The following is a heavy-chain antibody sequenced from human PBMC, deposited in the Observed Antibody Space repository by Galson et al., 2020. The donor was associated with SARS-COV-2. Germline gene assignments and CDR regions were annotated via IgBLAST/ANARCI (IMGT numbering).Heavy chain of an antibody. J-gene: IGHJ4*02. Sequence: SGPTLVKPTETLTLTCTVSGFSLSNARMGVSWIRQPPGKALEWLAHIFSNDEKSYSTSLKSRLTISKDTSKSQVVLTMTNMDPVDTATYYCARVSYGDYGGAFDYWGQGTLVTVSS. CDR1: GFSLSNARMG. V-gene: IGHV2-26*01. D-gene: IGHD4-17*01. CDR2: IFSNDEK. CDR3: ARVSYGDYGGAFDY.